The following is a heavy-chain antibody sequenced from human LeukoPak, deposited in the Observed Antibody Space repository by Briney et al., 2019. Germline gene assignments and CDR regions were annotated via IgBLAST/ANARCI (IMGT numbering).Heavy chain of an antibody. V-gene: IGHV1-2*02. CDR3: ARGSRVTAIAAPGTRTYYFDY. CDR2: INPNSGGT. CDR1: GYTFTGYY. D-gene: IGHD2-21*02. Sequence: GASVKVSCKASGYTFTGYYMHWVRQAPGQGLEWVGWINPNSGGTNYAQKFQGRVTMNRDTSISTAYMELSRLRSDDTAVYYCARGSRVTAIAAPGTRTYYFDYWGQGTLVTVSS. J-gene: IGHJ4*02.